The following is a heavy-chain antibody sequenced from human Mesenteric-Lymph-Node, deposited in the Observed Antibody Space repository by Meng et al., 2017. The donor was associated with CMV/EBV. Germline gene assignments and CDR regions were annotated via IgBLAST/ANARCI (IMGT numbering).Heavy chain of an antibody. J-gene: IGHJ2*01. CDR3: ARDRLGDLGDWYFDL. D-gene: IGHD1-26*01. V-gene: IGHV3-23*01. CDR1: GFAVSRSY. CDR2: ASGSGRNI. Sequence: GESLKISCAVSGFAVSRSYMSWVRQAPGKGLEWVSGASGSGRNINYADSVKGRFTISRDNLRNTLYLQMNSLRGEDTALYHCARDRLGDLGDWYFDLWGPGTLVTVSS.